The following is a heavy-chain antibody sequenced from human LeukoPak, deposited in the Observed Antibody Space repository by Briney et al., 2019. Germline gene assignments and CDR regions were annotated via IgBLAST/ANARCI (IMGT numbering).Heavy chain of an antibody. CDR2: IYHSGST. J-gene: IGHJ4*02. CDR3: ANEQSRNYFDY. D-gene: IGHD1/OR15-1a*01. V-gene: IGHV4-38-2*01. CDR1: GYSISSGYY. Sequence: KPSETLSLTCAVSGYSISSGYYWGWIRQPPGKGLEWIGSIYHSGSTYYNPSLKSRVTISVDTSKNQFSLKLSSVTAADTAVYYCANEQSRNYFDYWGQGTLVTVSS.